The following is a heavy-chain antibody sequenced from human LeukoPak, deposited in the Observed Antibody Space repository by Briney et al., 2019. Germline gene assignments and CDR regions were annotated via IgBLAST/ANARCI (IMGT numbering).Heavy chain of an antibody. V-gene: IGHV1-2*02. CDR3: ARGFPDFGAWGYYFDY. J-gene: IGHJ4*02. D-gene: IGHD3-3*01. CDR1: GYTFTGYY. Sequence: ASVKVSCKASGYTFTGYYMHWVRQAPGQGLEWMGWINPNSGGTNYAQKFQGRVTMTRDTSISTAYMELSSLRSEDTAVYYCARGFPDFGAWGYYFDYWGQGTLVTVSS. CDR2: INPNSGGT.